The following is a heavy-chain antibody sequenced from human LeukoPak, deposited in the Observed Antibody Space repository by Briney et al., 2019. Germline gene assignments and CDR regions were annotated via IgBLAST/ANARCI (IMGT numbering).Heavy chain of an antibody. D-gene: IGHD3-10*01. CDR2: IYYSGST. Sequence: PSETLSLTCTVSGGSISSYYWSWIRQPPGKGLEWIGYIYYSGSTNYNPSLKSRVTISVDTSKNQFSLKLSSVTAADTAVYYCARGRTYYYGSGSFINWFDPWGQGTLVTVSS. J-gene: IGHJ5*02. CDR1: GGSISSYY. CDR3: ARGRTYYYGSGSFINWFDP. V-gene: IGHV4-59*12.